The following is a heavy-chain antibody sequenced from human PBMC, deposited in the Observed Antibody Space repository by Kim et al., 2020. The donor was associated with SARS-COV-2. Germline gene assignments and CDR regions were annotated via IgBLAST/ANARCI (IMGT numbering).Heavy chain of an antibody. D-gene: IGHD4-17*01. Sequence: YAESVKGRFSISRDNSKNTLYLQMNSLRAEDTAVYYCAKESCGDYRIYDYWGQGTLVSVSS. CDR3: AKESCGDYRIYDY. V-gene: IGHV3-30*02. J-gene: IGHJ4*02.